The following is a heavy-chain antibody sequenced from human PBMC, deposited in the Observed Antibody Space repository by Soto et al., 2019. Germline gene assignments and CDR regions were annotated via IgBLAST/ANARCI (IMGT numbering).Heavy chain of an antibody. J-gene: IGHJ1*01. V-gene: IGHV1-3*01. Sequence: ASVKVSCKASGYTFTSYAMHWVRQAPGQRLEWMGWINAGNGNTKYSQKFQGRVTITADESTSTAYMELSSLRSEDTAVYYCAHHGTWLKYFQHWGQGTLVTVSS. D-gene: IGHD3-22*01. CDR2: INAGNGNT. CDR1: GYTFTSYA. CDR3: AHHGTWLKYFQH.